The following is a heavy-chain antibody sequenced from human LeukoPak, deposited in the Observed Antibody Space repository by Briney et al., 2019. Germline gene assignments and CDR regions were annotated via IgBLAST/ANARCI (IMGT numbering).Heavy chain of an antibody. CDR3: ARDFMGYYDSSGYLDY. Sequence: PGGSLRLSCAASGFTFSSYSMNWVRRAPGKGLEWVSSISSSSSYIYYADSVKGRFTISRDNAKNSLYLQMNSLRAEDTAVYYCARDFMGYYDSSGYLDYWGQGTLVTVSS. CDR2: ISSSSSYI. V-gene: IGHV3-21*01. CDR1: GFTFSSYS. J-gene: IGHJ4*02. D-gene: IGHD3-22*01.